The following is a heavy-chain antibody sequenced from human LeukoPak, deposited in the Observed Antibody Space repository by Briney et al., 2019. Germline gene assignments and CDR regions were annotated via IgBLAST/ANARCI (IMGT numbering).Heavy chain of an antibody. CDR2: ISAYNGNT. D-gene: IGHD6-6*01. J-gene: IGHJ6*02. V-gene: IGHV1-18*01. CDR3: AIYKAARPYYYCGMDV. CDR1: GYTFTSYG. Sequence: ASVKVSCKASGYTFTSYGISWVRQAPGQGLEWMGWISAYNGNTNYAQKLQGRVTMTTDTSTSTAYMELRSLRSDDTAVYYCAIYKAARPYYYCGMDVWGQGTTVTVSS.